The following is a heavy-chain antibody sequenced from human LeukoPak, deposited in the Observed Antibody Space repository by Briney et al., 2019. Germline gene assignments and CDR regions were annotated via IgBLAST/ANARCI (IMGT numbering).Heavy chain of an antibody. D-gene: IGHD1-7*01. Sequence: PGGSLRLSCAASGFTFSSYWMHWVRQAPGKGLVWVSRINSDGSSTSYADSVKGRFTISRDNAKNTLYLQMNSLRAVDTAVYYCARDWNYDAVDYWGQGTLVTVSS. CDR2: INSDGSST. CDR1: GFTFSSYW. V-gene: IGHV3-74*01. J-gene: IGHJ4*02. CDR3: ARDWNYDAVDY.